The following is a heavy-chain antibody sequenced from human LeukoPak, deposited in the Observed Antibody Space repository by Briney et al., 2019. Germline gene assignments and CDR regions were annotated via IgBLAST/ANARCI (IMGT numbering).Heavy chain of an antibody. V-gene: IGHV3-30*04. CDR2: ISYDGSNK. Sequence: GGSLRLSCAASGFTFSSYAMHWVRQAPGKGLEWVAVISYDGSNKYYADSVKGRFTISRVNSKNTLYLQMNSLRAEDAAVYYCTRDIRIAAAYGMDVWGQGTTVTVSS. J-gene: IGHJ6*02. CDR1: GFTFSSYA. CDR3: TRDIRIAAAYGMDV. D-gene: IGHD6-13*01.